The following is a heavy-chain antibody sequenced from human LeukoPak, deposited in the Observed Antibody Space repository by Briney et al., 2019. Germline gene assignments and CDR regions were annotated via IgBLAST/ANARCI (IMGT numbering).Heavy chain of an antibody. CDR1: GFTFSSYD. CDR3: AKDRTSTWSWDY. V-gene: IGHV3-30*18. CDR2: ILSDGNDK. J-gene: IGHJ4*02. D-gene: IGHD6-13*01. Sequence: GGSLRLSCAASGFTFSSYDMHWVRQAPGRGLEWVAIILSDGNDKYYADSVKGRFTISRDNSKDTPDLQMNSLRAEDTAVYYCAKDRTSTWSWDYWGQGTLVIVSS.